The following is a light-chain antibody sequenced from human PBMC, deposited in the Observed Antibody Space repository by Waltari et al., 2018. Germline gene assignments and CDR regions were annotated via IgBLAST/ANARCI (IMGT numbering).Light chain of an antibody. CDR2: RAS. Sequence: VMTQSPATLSVSSGERATLSCRASQTINKLLAWYQQKPGHPPSLLIYRASTRATGIPVRFSGSGSGTEFTLTISSLQSEDFAIYYCQEYNNWPITFGQGTRLEIK. CDR1: QTINKL. CDR3: QEYNNWPIT. J-gene: IGKJ5*01. V-gene: IGKV3-15*01.